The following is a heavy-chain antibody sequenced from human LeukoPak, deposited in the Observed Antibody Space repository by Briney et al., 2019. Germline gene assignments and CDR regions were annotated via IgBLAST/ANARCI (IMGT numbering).Heavy chain of an antibody. J-gene: IGHJ4*02. CDR2: ISGSGGST. CDR3: AKGRYSSGWYGDY. D-gene: IGHD6-19*01. CDR1: GFTFSSYA. V-gene: IGHV3-23*01. Sequence: GGSLRLSCAASGFTFSSYAMSWVRQAPGNGLEWVSAISGSGGSTYYADSVKGRFTISRDNSKNTLYLQMNSLRAEDTAVYYCAKGRYSSGWYGDYWGQGTLVTVSS.